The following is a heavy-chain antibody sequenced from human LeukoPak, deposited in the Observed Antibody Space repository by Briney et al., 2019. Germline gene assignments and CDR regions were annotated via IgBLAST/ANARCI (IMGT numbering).Heavy chain of an antibody. CDR3: VKDITILWGFHEY. Sequence: GGSLRLSCAASGFTFSSYAMYWVRQAPGKGLEYVSAISTNGGSTYYGDSVKGRFTISRDNSKNTLYLQMSSLRPEDTAVYYCVKDITILWGFHEYWGQGTLVTVSS. D-gene: IGHD3-10*01. V-gene: IGHV3-64D*06. J-gene: IGHJ4*02. CDR2: ISTNGGST. CDR1: GFTFSSYA.